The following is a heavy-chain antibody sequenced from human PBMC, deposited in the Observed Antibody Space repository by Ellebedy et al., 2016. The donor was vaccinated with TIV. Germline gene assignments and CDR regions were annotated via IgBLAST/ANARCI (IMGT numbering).Heavy chain of an antibody. D-gene: IGHD2-21*02. Sequence: PGGSLRLSCAASGFTFSSYGMHWVRQAPGKGLEWVAAILFDGSNKYYADSVKGRFTVSRDNSKNTMYLQMNSLRADDAAMYYCAKDHNCRGDCYHPSDPYFDSWGQGTQVTVPS. CDR3: AKDHNCRGDCYHPSDPYFDS. CDR1: GFTFSSYG. J-gene: IGHJ4*02. V-gene: IGHV3-33*06. CDR2: ILFDGSNK.